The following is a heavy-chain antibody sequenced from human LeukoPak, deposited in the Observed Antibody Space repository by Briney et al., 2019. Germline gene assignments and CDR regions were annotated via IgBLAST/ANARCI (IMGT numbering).Heavy chain of an antibody. D-gene: IGHD3-9*01. CDR3: ARLPGYDILTGYPADYYGMDV. V-gene: IGHV5-10-1*01. J-gene: IGHJ6*02. CDR1: GYSFTSYW. CDR2: IEPSDSYT. Sequence: GESLKISCKGSGYSFTSYWISWVRQMPGKGLEWMGRIEPSDSYTNYSPSFQGHVTISADKSISIAYLQWSSLKASDTAMYYCARLPGYDILTGYPADYYGMDVWGQGTTVTVSS.